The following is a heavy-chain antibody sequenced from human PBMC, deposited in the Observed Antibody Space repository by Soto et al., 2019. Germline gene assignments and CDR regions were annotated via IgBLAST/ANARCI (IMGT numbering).Heavy chain of an antibody. CDR3: ARATFCSGGSCYDWFDP. CDR2: INSNSNYI. V-gene: IGHV3-21*01. CDR1: GFTFTSYS. J-gene: IGHJ5*02. Sequence: PGGSLRLSCAASGFTFTSYSMNWVRQAPGKGLEWVSSINSNSNYIYYADSVKGRFTISRDNAKKSLYLQMNSLRAEDSAVYYCARATFCSGGSCYDWFDPWGQGTLVTVSS. D-gene: IGHD2-15*01.